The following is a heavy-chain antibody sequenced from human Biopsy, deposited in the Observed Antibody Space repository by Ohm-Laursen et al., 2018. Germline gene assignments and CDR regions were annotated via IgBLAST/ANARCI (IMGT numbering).Heavy chain of an antibody. Sequence: ASVKVSCKASGYTFTAFSVHWLRQAPGQGLEWMGWINPKSGDTDYPQNFQGRVSMTRDTSISTAYMDLSRLRSDDTAVYYCARGRRHCSGTCSRWYFDLWGRGTLVTVSS. D-gene: IGHD2-2*01. CDR2: INPKSGDT. V-gene: IGHV1-2*02. J-gene: IGHJ2*01. CDR1: GYTFTAFS. CDR3: ARGRRHCSGTCSRWYFDL.